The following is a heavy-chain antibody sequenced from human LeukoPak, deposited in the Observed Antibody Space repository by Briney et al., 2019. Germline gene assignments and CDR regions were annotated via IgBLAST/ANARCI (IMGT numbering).Heavy chain of an antibody. CDR3: ARAFRGSLNWFDP. V-gene: IGHV4-34*01. D-gene: IGHD3-10*01. Sequence: SETLSLTCAVYGGSFSGYYWSWIRQPPGKGLEWIGEINHSGSTNYNPSLKSRVTISVDTSKNQFSLKLSSVTAADTAVYYCARAFRGSLNWFDPWGQGTLVTVSS. J-gene: IGHJ5*02. CDR2: INHSGST. CDR1: GGSFSGYY.